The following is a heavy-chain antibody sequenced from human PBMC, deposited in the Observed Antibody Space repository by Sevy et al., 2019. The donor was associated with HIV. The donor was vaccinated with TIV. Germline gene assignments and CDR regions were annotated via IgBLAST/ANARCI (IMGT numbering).Heavy chain of an antibody. D-gene: IGHD2-2*01. V-gene: IGHV4-59*08. CDR2: IYYSGST. Sequence: SETLSLTCTVSGGSISSYYWSWIRQPPGKGLEWIGYIYYSGSTNYNPSLKSRVTISVDTSKNQFSLKLSFVTAADTAVYYCARGWHCSSTSCRKINYYYYYMDVWGKGTTVTVSS. CDR1: GGSISSYY. J-gene: IGHJ6*03. CDR3: ARGWHCSSTSCRKINYYYYYMDV.